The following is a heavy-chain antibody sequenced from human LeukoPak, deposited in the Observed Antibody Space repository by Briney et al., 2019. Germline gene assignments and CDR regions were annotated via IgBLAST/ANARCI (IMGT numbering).Heavy chain of an antibody. CDR2: TYYRSKWYH. CDR1: GDSVSSNSVA. J-gene: IGHJ4*02. D-gene: IGHD1-14*01. CDR3: ARGLSVTGYYFDF. Sequence: SQTLSLTCAISGDSVSSNSVAWNWIRQSPSRGLEWLGRTYYRSKWYHDYALSVKSRITINPDTSKNQFSLQLNSVTPEDTAVCYCARGLSVTGYYFDFWGQGTLVTVSS. V-gene: IGHV6-1*01.